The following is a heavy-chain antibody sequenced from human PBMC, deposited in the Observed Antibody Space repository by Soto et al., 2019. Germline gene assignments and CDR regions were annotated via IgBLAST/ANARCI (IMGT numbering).Heavy chain of an antibody. V-gene: IGHV4-30-4*01. Sequence: PPETLSLTCTVSGGSVTSDEDYWTWIRQSPGKGLEWIGYISNSGSTGYNPSLKTRLSMSVDRSKNQFTLRLTSVTAADTAVYFCATESGSTYGYFDHWGQGTQVTVSS. CDR3: ATESGSTYGYFDH. D-gene: IGHD5-18*01. CDR2: ISNSGST. J-gene: IGHJ4*02. CDR1: GGSVTSDEDY.